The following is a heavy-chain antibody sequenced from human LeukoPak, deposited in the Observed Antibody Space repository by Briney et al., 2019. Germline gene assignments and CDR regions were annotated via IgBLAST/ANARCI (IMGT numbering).Heavy chain of an antibody. V-gene: IGHV4-59*01. CDR2: IYYSGST. CDR1: GGAISNYY. CDR3: ARDYYYYGMDV. J-gene: IGHJ6*02. Sequence: SETLSLTCTVSGGAISNYYWSWIRQPPGKGLEWIGYIYYSGSTNYNPSLKSRVTISVDTSKNQFSLKLSSVTAADTAVYYCARDYYYYGMDVWGQGTTVTVSS.